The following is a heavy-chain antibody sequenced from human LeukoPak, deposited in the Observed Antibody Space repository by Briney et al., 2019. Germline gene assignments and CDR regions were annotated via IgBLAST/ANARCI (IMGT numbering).Heavy chain of an antibody. J-gene: IGHJ4*02. V-gene: IGHV1-18*01. CDR3: ARGPSISWRGGFDY. D-gene: IGHD6-13*01. Sequence: GASVKVSCKDSGYTFTRYCISWVRQAPGQGLEWMGWISGYNGNTNYAEKLQGRVTMTTDTSTSTVYMELRSLRSDDTAVYYCARGPSISWRGGFDYRGQGTLVTVSS. CDR2: ISGYNGNT. CDR1: GYTFTRYC.